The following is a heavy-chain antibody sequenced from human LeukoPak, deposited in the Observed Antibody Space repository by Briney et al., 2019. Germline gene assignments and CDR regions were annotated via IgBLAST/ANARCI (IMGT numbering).Heavy chain of an antibody. CDR1: GDSVSSDRYY. Sequence: SETLSLTCSVSGDSVSSDRYYWTWIRQPPGKGLEWIGCIYSSGSINYNPSLESRVTISVDTSKNQFSLKLSSVTAADTAVYYCARDAPRRNYYGPGSYTPQTNYYYYYGMDVWGQGTTVTVSS. CDR2: IYSSGSI. D-gene: IGHD3-10*01. CDR3: ARDAPRRNYYGPGSYTPQTNYYYYYGMDV. V-gene: IGHV4-61*01. J-gene: IGHJ6*02.